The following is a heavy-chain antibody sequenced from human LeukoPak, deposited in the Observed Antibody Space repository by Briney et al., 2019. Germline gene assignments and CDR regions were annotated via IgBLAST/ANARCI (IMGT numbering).Heavy chain of an antibody. CDR3: ARRGVNAKTHFDY. V-gene: IGHV3-11*01. J-gene: IGHJ4*02. D-gene: IGHD3-10*01. Sequence: GGSLRLSCAASEFTFSDYYMSWIRQAPGKGLEWVSYISSSGYTIYYADSVKGRFTISRDNAKNSLYLQMNSLRAEDTAVYYCARRGVNAKTHFDYWGQGTLVTVSS. CDR1: EFTFSDYY. CDR2: ISSSGYTI.